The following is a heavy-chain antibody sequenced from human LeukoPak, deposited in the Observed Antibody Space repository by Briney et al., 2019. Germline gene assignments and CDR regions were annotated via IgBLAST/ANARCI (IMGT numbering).Heavy chain of an antibody. V-gene: IGHV1-46*01. CDR1: GYTFTSYY. D-gene: IGHD5-18*01. J-gene: IGHJ4*02. Sequence: ASVKVSCKASGYTFTSYYMHWVRQAPGQGLEWMGIINPSGGSTSYAQKFQGRVTMTRDMSTSTVYMELSSLRSEDTAVYYCARVDTAMAIDYWGQGTLVTVSS. CDR3: ARVDTAMAIDY. CDR2: INPSGGST.